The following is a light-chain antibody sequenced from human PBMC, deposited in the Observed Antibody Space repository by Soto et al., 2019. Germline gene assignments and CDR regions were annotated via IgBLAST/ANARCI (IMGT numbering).Light chain of an antibody. CDR1: QSVSSN. CDR2: GAS. V-gene: IGKV3-15*01. J-gene: IGKJ4*01. Sequence: EIVMTQSPATLSVSPGERANLSCRASQSVSSNLAWYQQKPGQAPRLLIYGASTRATGIPARFSGSGSGTEFTLTISSLQSEDSAVYYCQQYNNWPPLTFGGGTKVEIK. CDR3: QQYNNWPPLT.